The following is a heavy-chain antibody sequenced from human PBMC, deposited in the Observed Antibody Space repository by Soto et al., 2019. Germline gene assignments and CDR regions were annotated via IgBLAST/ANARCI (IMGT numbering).Heavy chain of an antibody. V-gene: IGHV3-23*01. Sequence: EVQLLKSGGGFVQPGESLRLSCAASGFTFSLSAMSWVRQAPGRGLDWVSSLSGGGSTTDYADSVKGRFTISRDNSKNTVHLQMNSLRAEDTAVYYCAKGPEYDILTGCDYWGQGALVTVSS. CDR2: LSGGGSTT. CDR1: GFTFSLSA. J-gene: IGHJ4*02. D-gene: IGHD3-9*01. CDR3: AKGPEYDILTGCDY.